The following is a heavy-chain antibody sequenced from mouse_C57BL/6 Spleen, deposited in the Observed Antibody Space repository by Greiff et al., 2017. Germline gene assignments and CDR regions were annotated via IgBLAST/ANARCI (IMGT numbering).Heavy chain of an antibody. CDR2: IYPRSGNT. Sequence: QVQLQQSGAELARPGASVKLSCKASGYTFTSYGISWVKQRTGQGLEWIGEIYPRSGNTYYNEKFKGKATLTADKSSSTAYMELRSLTSEDSAVYFCERRETTVVANHWYFGVWGTGTTVTVSS. V-gene: IGHV1-81*01. D-gene: IGHD1-1*01. CDR3: ERRETTVVANHWYFGV. J-gene: IGHJ1*03. CDR1: GYTFTSYG.